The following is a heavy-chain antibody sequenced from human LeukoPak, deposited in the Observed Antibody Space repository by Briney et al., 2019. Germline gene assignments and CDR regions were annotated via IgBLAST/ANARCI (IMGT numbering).Heavy chain of an antibody. Sequence: PGGSLRLSCAASGFTFSSYSMNWVRQAPGKGLEWVSYISSSSSTIYYADSVKGRFTISRDNAKNSLYLQMNSLRAEDTAVYYCARDYYDSSGYSLDYWGQGTLVTVSS. CDR3: ARDYYDSSGYSLDY. V-gene: IGHV3-48*01. J-gene: IGHJ4*02. D-gene: IGHD3-22*01. CDR2: ISSSSSTI. CDR1: GFTFSSYS.